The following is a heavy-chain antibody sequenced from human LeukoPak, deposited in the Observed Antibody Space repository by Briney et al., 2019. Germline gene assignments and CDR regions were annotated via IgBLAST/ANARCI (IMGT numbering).Heavy chain of an antibody. CDR3: ARARWMATAVVY. Sequence: GGSLRLSCAASGFTFSSYSMNWVRQAPGKGLEWVSSISSSSSYIYYADSVKGRFTISRDNAKNSLYLQMNSLRAEDTAVYYCARARWMATAVVYSGQGTLVTVSS. CDR2: ISSSSSYI. V-gene: IGHV3-21*01. CDR1: GFTFSSYS. J-gene: IGHJ4*02. D-gene: IGHD5-24*01.